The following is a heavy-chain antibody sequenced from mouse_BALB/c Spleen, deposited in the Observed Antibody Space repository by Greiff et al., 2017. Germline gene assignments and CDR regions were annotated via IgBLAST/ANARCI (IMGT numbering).Heavy chain of an antibody. D-gene: IGHD2-4*01. CDR3: ARHDDYDGFAY. CDR1: GFTFSSYY. Sequence: EVKVEESGGGLVKLGGSLKLSCAASGFTFSSYYMSWVRQTPEKRLELVAAINSNGGSTYYPDTVKGRFTISRDNAKNTLYLQMSSLKSEDTALYYCARHDDYDGFAYWGQGTLVTVSA. V-gene: IGHV5-6-2*01. J-gene: IGHJ3*01. CDR2: INSNGGST.